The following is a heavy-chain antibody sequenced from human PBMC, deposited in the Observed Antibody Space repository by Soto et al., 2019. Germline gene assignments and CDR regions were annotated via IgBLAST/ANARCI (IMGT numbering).Heavy chain of an antibody. CDR3: ARTQYSTGWYMGY. CDR1: GDSISSSSYY. CDR2: IYHSGST. V-gene: IGHV4-39*01. J-gene: IGHJ4*02. Sequence: SETLSLTCTVSGDSISSSSYYWGWIRQPPGKGLEWIGSIYHSGSTYYNPSLKSRVTISVDTSKNQFSLNLSSVTAADTAVYYCARTQYSTGWYMGYWGQGTLVTVSS. D-gene: IGHD6-19*01.